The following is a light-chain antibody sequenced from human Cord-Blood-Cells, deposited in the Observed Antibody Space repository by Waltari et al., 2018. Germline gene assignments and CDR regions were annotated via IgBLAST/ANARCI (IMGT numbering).Light chain of an antibody. CDR3: QQSYSTPYS. V-gene: IGKV1-39*01. J-gene: IGKJ2*03. CDR2: DAS. CDR1: QSISSY. Sequence: DIQMTQSPSSLSACVGDREPITCRASQSISSYVNWNQQKPGKAPKLLIYDASSLQSGVPSRFSGSGSGTDFTLTISSLQPEDFATYYCQQSYSTPYSFGQGTKLEIK.